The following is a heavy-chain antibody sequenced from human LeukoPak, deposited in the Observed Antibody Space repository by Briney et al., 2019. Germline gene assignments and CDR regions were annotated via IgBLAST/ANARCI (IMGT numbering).Heavy chain of an antibody. V-gene: IGHV3-49*03. D-gene: IGHD6-13*01. CDR2: IRSKAYGGTT. CDR3: SRDLVAASASNYYYYAMDV. J-gene: IGHJ6*02. Sequence: GGSLRLSCTASGFTFGDYAMSWFRQAPGKGLEWVGFIRSKAYGGTTEYAASVKGRFTISRDDSKSIAYLQMNSLKTEDTAVYYCSRDLVAASASNYYYYAMDVWGQGTTVTVSS. CDR1: GFTFGDYA.